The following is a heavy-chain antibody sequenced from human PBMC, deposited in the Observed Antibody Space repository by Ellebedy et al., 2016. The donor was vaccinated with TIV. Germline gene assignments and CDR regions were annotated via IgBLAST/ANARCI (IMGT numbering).Heavy chain of an antibody. V-gene: IGHV3-74*01. Sequence: GESLKISCAASGFSLSPFSAYWMHWVRQAPGKGLVWVSRIKGDGRGATYADSVKGRFTISRDNAQDTLFLQMNSLRAEDTAVYFCSRGWSTPDSWGQGTLVTVSS. J-gene: IGHJ4*02. CDR2: IKGDGRGA. CDR3: SRGWSTPDS. CDR1: GFSLSPFSAYW. D-gene: IGHD2-15*01.